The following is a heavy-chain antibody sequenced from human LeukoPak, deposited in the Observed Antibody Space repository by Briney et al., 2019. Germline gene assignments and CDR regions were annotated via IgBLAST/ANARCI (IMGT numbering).Heavy chain of an antibody. D-gene: IGHD6-6*01. CDR1: GFTFSAYW. CDR2: IKEDGSEK. V-gene: IGHV3-7*01. J-gene: IGHJ3*02. Sequence: GGSLRLSCAASGFTFSAYWMSWVRQAPGKGLEWVANIKEDGSEKYYVDSVKGRFTISRDNAKNSLSLQMNSLRAEDTAVYYCARDPIVAQGSDAFDIWGQGTTVIVSS. CDR3: ARDPIVAQGSDAFDI.